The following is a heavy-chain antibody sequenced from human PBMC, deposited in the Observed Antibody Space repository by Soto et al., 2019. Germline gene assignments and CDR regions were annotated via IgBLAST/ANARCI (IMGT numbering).Heavy chain of an antibody. J-gene: IGHJ4*02. D-gene: IGHD4-17*01. Sequence: QLQLQESGPGLVKPSETLSLTCTVSGGSISSSSYYWGWIRQPPGKGLEWIGSIHYSGNTYYNPSLNSRVATPVDTSKPQFSLKLSSVTAADTAVYYCARPPVTTHAWDSWGQGILVTVSS. CDR2: IHYSGNT. CDR1: GGSISSSSYY. CDR3: ARPPVTTHAWDS. V-gene: IGHV4-39*01.